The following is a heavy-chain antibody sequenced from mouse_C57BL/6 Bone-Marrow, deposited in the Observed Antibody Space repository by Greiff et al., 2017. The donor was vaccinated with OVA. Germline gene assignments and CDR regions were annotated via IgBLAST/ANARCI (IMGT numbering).Heavy chain of an antibody. CDR2: IYPGDGDT. J-gene: IGHJ2*01. CDR3: SPLYYGSIFYYFDY. V-gene: IGHV1-80*01. D-gene: IGHD1-1*01. Sequence: QVQLKQSGAELVKPGASVKISCKASGYAFSSYWLNWVKQRSGKGLEWIGQIYPGDGDTNYNGKFKGKPTLTADKSSSTAYMKLSSLTSEDSAVYFCSPLYYGSIFYYFDYWGQGTTLTVSS. CDR1: GYAFSSYW.